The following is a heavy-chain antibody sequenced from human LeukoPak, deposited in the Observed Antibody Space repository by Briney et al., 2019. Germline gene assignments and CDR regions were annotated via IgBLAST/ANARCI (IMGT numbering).Heavy chain of an antibody. J-gene: IGHJ5*02. CDR1: GASISSSS. CDR3: ARDLAAGVPYNWFDP. D-gene: IGHD6-13*01. CDR2: ISSSGSTI. Sequence: LSLTCTVSGASISSSSYYWGYFRQAPGKGLEWVSYISSSGSTIYYADSVKGRFTISRDNAKNSLYLQMNSLRAEDTAVYYCARDLAAGVPYNWFDPWGQGTLVTVSS. V-gene: IGHV3-48*03.